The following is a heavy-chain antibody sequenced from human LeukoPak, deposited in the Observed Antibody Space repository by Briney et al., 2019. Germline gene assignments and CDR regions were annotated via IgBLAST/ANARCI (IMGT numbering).Heavy chain of an antibody. CDR2: ISYDGSNK. CDR1: GFTFSSYA. Sequence: GSLRLSCAASGFTFSSYAMHWVRQAPGKGLEWVAVISYDGSNKYYADSVKGRFTISRDNSKNTLYLQMNSLRAEDTAVYYCARTGPLTLYYYDSSGYEHYFDYWGQGTLVTVSS. J-gene: IGHJ4*02. V-gene: IGHV3-30-3*01. D-gene: IGHD3-22*01. CDR3: ARTGPLTLYYYDSSGYEHYFDY.